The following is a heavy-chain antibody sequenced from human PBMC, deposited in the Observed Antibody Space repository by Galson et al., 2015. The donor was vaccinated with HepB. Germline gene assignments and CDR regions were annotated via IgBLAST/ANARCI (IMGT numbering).Heavy chain of an antibody. CDR1: GYTFTSYG. D-gene: IGHD3-22*01. CDR3: ARDGESLARGYYDSSGYYQAEYFQH. Sequence: SVKVSCKASGYTFTSYGISWVRQAPGQGLEWMGWISAYNGNTNYAQKLQGRVTMTTDTSTSTAYMELRSLRSDDTTVYYCARDGESLARGYYDSSGYYQAEYFQHWGQGTLVTVSS. CDR2: ISAYNGNT. J-gene: IGHJ1*01. V-gene: IGHV1-18*01.